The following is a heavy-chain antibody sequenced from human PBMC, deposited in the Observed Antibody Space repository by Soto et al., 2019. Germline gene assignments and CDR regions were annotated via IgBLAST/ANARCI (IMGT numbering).Heavy chain of an antibody. Sequence: PSETLSLPCTVSGGSINSNSYYGGWIPQTPGKGLQWIGSIYYGASTYYNPSRRCRATTSVDTSKNQFYLKLSSVTAADAALYYCARIMTTEPVFDYWGQGTLVTVSS. CDR3: ARIMTTEPVFDY. CDR1: GGSINSNSYY. D-gene: IGHD4-17*01. CDR2: IYYGAST. V-gene: IGHV4-39*01. J-gene: IGHJ4*02.